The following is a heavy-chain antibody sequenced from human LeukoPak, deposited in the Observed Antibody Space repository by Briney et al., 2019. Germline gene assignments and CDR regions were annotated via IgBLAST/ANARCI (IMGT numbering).Heavy chain of an antibody. CDR2: INHSGST. Sequence: SETLSLTCAVYGGSLSAYYWSWIRQPPGKGLEWIGEINHSGSTNYNPSLKSRVTISVDTSKNQFSLKVSSVTAADTAVYYCARGGFYCGGDCYVDYWGQGTLVTVSS. D-gene: IGHD2-21*02. J-gene: IGHJ4*02. CDR1: GGSLSAYY. CDR3: ARGGFYCGGDCYVDY. V-gene: IGHV4-34*01.